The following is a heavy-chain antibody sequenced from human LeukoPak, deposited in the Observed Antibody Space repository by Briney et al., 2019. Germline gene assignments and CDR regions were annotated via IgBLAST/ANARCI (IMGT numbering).Heavy chain of an antibody. CDR3: ARVKYYDGSGSYYRQTVDY. V-gene: IGHV3-21*01. J-gene: IGHJ4*02. CDR2: ISSSSSYI. Sequence: PGGSLRLSCAASGFTFSSYSMNWVRQAQGKGLEWVSSISSSSSYIYYADSVKGRFTISRDNSKNTLYLQMNSLRAEDTAVYYCARVKYYDGSGSYYRQTVDYWGQGTLVTASS. CDR1: GFTFSSYS. D-gene: IGHD3-10*01.